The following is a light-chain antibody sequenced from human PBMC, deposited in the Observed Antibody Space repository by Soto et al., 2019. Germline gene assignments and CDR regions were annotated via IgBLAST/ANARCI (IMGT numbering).Light chain of an antibody. CDR3: SSYTTTNSWV. CDR1: NSDVGAYNY. V-gene: IGLV2-14*03. Sequence: QSALTQPASVSGSPGQSITLSCTGTNSDVGAYNYVSWYQDHPGKAPKLIIFDVSNRPSGVSDRFSGSKSGNAASLTISGLQAEDEADYYCSSYTTTNSWVFGGGTKVTVL. CDR2: DVS. J-gene: IGLJ3*02.